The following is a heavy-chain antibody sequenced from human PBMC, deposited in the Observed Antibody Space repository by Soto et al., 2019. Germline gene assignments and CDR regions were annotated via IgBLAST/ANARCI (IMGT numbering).Heavy chain of an antibody. D-gene: IGHD6-19*01. CDR2: ISAYNGYA. V-gene: IGHV1-18*01. CDR3: ARSSGYSSGYNLRYDF. CDR1: GYTFTNYD. J-gene: IGHJ4*02. Sequence: ASVKVSCKASGYTFTNYDITWVRQAPGQGLEWMGWISAYNGYANYAQKLQGRVTMTTDTSTSTAYMELRSLRSDDTAVYYCARSSGYSSGYNLRYDFWGQGTLVTVSS.